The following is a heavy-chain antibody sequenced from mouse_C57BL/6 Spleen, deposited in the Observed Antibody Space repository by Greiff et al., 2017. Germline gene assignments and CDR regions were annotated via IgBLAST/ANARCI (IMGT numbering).Heavy chain of an antibody. CDR1: GFSLTSYG. CDR2: IWGDGST. J-gene: IGHJ2*01. CDR3: AKNDYGGPLSL. V-gene: IGHV2-3*01. D-gene: IGHD2-4*01. Sequence: VHLVESGPGLVAPSQSLSITCTVSGFSLTSYGVSWVRQPPGKGLEWLGVIWGDGSTNYHSALLSGLRISKDNSKSQVCLKLNSLQTEDTATDYCAKNDYGGPLSLWGQGTTLTVSS.